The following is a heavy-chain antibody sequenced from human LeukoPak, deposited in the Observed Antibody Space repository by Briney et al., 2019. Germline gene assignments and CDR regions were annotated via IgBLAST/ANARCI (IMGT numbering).Heavy chain of an antibody. V-gene: IGHV3-48*03. J-gene: IGHJ4*02. CDR1: GFTFSNYE. Sequence: SGGSLRLSCAASGFTFSNYEMNWVRQAPGKGLEWVSYISSSGSPINYADSVKGRFTISRDNSKNSLYLQMNSLRVEDTAVYYCARVGARGDYWGQGTLVTVSS. CDR3: ARVGARGDY. CDR2: ISSSGSPI.